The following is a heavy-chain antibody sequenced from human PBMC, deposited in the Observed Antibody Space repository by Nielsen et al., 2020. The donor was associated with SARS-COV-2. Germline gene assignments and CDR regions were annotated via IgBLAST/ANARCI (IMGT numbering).Heavy chain of an antibody. CDR3: ARAPPRIAARRGDY. CDR2: MNPNSGNT. Sequence: ASVKVSCNASGYTFTSYDINWVRQATGQGLEWMGWMNPNSGNTGYAQKFQGRVTMTRNTSISTAYMELSSLRSEDTAVYYCARAPPRIAARRGDYWGQGTLVTVSS. J-gene: IGHJ4*02. V-gene: IGHV1-8*01. D-gene: IGHD6-6*01. CDR1: GYTFTSYD.